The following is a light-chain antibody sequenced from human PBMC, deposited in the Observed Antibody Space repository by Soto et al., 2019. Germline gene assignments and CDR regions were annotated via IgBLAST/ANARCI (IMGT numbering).Light chain of an antibody. CDR2: GAS. V-gene: IGKV3-20*01. Sequence: EIVLTQSPGTLSLSPGERATLSCRASQSVTGSFIAWFQQRSGQAPSLLIYGASSRATGISDRFSGSGSGTDFTLTISRLEPEDFAVYYCQQYGSSPLTFGQGTKVEIK. J-gene: IGKJ1*01. CDR1: QSVTGSF. CDR3: QQYGSSPLT.